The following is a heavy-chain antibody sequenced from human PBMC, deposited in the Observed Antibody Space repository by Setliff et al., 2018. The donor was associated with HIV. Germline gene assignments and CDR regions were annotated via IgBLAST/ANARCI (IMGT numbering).Heavy chain of an antibody. CDR1: GGSISSSNYY. CDR3: ASAYGSGSYPGD. D-gene: IGHD3-10*01. Sequence: SSETLSLTCTVSGGSISSSNYYWGWIRQPPGKGLEWIGSIYYSGSTYDNPSLKSRVTISVDMSKNQFSLKLSSVTAADTAVYYCASAYGSGSYPGDWGQGTLVTVSS. V-gene: IGHV4-39*07. J-gene: IGHJ4*02. CDR2: IYYSGST.